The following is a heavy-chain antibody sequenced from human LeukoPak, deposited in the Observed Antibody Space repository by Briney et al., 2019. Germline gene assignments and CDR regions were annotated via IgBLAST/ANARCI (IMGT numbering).Heavy chain of an antibody. CDR1: GGSISSYY. V-gene: IGHV4-59*01. Sequence: SETLSLTCTVSGGSISSYYWSWIRQPPGKGLEWIGYIYYSGSTNYNPSLKSRVTISVDTSKNQFSLKLSSVTAADTAVYCCARDGGVGPSYFDYWGQGTLVTVSS. CDR3: ARDGGVGPSYFDY. CDR2: IYYSGST. D-gene: IGHD2-8*02. J-gene: IGHJ4*02.